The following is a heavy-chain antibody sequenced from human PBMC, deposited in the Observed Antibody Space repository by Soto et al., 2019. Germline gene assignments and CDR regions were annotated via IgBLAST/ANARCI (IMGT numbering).Heavy chain of an antibody. CDR2: ISGYNDKT. Sequence: QVQLVQSGTEMKKAGASVKVSCKTSGYMFNSYGMSWVRQAPGQGLKWLGWISGYNDKTDYAQNFQGRVTLTTETATATVYMELRGLKADDTAVYYCARDETYTSGWYFEYWGQGTLVTVPS. CDR3: ARDETYTSGWYFEY. V-gene: IGHV1-18*01. D-gene: IGHD6-19*01. CDR1: GYMFNSYG. J-gene: IGHJ4*02.